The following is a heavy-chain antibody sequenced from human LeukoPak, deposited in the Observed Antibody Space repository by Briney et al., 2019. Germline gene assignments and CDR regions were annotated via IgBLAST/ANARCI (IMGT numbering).Heavy chain of an antibody. D-gene: IGHD2-2*01. J-gene: IGHJ4*02. CDR3: TKEGYAGRSGY. Sequence: GGSLRLSCAASGFSVSSNYMSWGRQAPGKGLEWVSVIYSGGSTYYADSVKGRFTVSRDNSKNTLYLQMNNLRADDTAVYYCTKEGYAGRSGYWGQGTLVTVSS. CDR1: GFSVSSNY. V-gene: IGHV3-53*01. CDR2: IYSGGST.